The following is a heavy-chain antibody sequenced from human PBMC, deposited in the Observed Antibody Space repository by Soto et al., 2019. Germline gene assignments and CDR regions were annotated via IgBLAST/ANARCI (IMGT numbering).Heavy chain of an antibody. CDR3: ATAYCGGDCLSLDLLPPDY. CDR2: IYYSGST. V-gene: IGHV4-39*01. D-gene: IGHD2-21*02. CDR1: GGSISSSSYY. Sequence: QLQLQESGPGLVKPSETLSLTCTVSGGSISSSSYYWGWIRQPPGKGLEWIGSIYYSGSTYYNPSLKSRVTISVDTSKNQFSLKLSSVTAADTAVYYCATAYCGGDCLSLDLLPPDYWGQGTLVTVSS. J-gene: IGHJ4*02.